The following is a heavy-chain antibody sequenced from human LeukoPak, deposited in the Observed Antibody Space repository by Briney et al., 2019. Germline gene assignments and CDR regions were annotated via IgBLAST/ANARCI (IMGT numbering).Heavy chain of an antibody. Sequence: PGGSLRLSSAASGFTFSDYYMSWIRQAPGKGLEWVSYISSSSSYTNYADSVKGRFTISRDNAKNSLYLQMNSLRAEDTAVYYCARGWVGATEFDYWGQGTLVTVSS. CDR3: ARGWVGATEFDY. CDR1: GFTFSDYY. CDR2: ISSSSSYT. J-gene: IGHJ4*02. V-gene: IGHV3-11*06. D-gene: IGHD1-26*01.